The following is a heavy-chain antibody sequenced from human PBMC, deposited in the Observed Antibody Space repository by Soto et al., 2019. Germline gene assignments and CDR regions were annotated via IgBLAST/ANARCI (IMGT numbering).Heavy chain of an antibody. Sequence: GASVKVSCKASGYTFTGYYMHWVRQAPGQGLEWMGWINPNSGDTNYAQKFQDRVTMTRDTSISSAYMELSSLRSDDTAVYYCAKSGQAFDVWGQGTTVTVSS. CDR3: AKSGQAFDV. V-gene: IGHV1-2*02. D-gene: IGHD5-12*01. CDR1: GYTFTGYY. CDR2: INPNSGDT. J-gene: IGHJ6*02.